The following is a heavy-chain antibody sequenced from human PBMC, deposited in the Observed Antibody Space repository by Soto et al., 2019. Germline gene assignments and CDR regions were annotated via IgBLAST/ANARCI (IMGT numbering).Heavy chain of an antibody. Sequence: SETLSLTCTVSGGSINNHYWSWIRQPPEKGLEWIGYIYYTGSTNYNPSLKSRVTMSVDTSKNQFSLNLTSLTAADTAIYYCARTQVAAAGIYYYYYYMDVWGKGTTVTVSS. CDR1: GGSINNHY. D-gene: IGHD6-13*01. CDR3: ARTQVAAAGIYYYYYYMDV. V-gene: IGHV4-59*11. J-gene: IGHJ6*03. CDR2: IYYTGST.